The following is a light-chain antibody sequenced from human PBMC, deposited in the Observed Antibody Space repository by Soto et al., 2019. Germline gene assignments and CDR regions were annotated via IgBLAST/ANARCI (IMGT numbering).Light chain of an antibody. CDR1: SSDIGAYNY. V-gene: IGLV2-14*01. CDR2: EVS. Sequence: QSALTQPASVSGSPGQSITISCTGSSSDIGAYNYVSWFQHYPGKASKLIISEVSNRHSGVSNRFSGSKSGTAASLTISGLQTEDEADYFCFSFTTDWTHVFGTGTKVTVL. CDR3: FSFTTDWTHV. J-gene: IGLJ1*01.